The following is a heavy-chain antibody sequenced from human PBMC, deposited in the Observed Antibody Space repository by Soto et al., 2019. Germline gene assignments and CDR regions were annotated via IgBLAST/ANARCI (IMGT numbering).Heavy chain of an antibody. V-gene: IGHV4-59*01. Sequence: SETLSLTCTVSGGSISGDHWNWIRQPPGKGLEWIAYVSSSGSTKYNPSLKSRVTISIDTTKNQFSLRLSSVTAADTAVYYCASGFYDSRGYSEAFDIWGQGTKVPVSS. J-gene: IGHJ3*02. CDR3: ASGFYDSRGYSEAFDI. CDR1: GGSISGDH. CDR2: VSSSGST. D-gene: IGHD3-22*01.